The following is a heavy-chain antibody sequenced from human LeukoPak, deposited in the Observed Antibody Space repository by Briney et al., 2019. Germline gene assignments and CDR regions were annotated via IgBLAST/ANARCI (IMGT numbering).Heavy chain of an antibody. V-gene: IGHV3-7*01. CDR2: IKQDGSEK. J-gene: IGHJ4*02. Sequence: GGSLRLSCAASGFTFSSYWMSWVRQAPGKGLEWVANIKQDGSEKYYVDSVKGRFTISRDNSKNTLYLQMNSLRAEDTAVYYCAKVVPIAARSFDYWGQGTLVTVSS. D-gene: IGHD6-6*01. CDR3: AKVVPIAARSFDY. CDR1: GFTFSSYW.